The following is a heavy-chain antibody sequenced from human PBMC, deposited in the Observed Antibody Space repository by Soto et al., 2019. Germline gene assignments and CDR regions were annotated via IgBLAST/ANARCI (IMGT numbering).Heavy chain of an antibody. V-gene: IGHV3-15*07. D-gene: IGHD6-25*01. Sequence: EVQLVESGGGLVKPGGSLRLSCAASSFTFSNAWMNWVRQAPGKGLEWVGRIKSKTDGWTIDYAAPVKGRFTISRDDSKNTLFLQMNSLKTEDTAMYYCTTIGSGWGAWGQGTLVTVSS. J-gene: IGHJ1*01. CDR1: SFTFSNAW. CDR3: TTIGSGWGA. CDR2: IKSKTDGWTI.